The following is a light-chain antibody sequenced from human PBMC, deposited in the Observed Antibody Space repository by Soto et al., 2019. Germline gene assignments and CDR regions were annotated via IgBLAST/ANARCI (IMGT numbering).Light chain of an antibody. V-gene: IGKV1-5*03. J-gene: IGKJ4*01. CDR3: QQYNSFSFT. CDR2: KAS. Sequence: DIQMTPSPSTLSASVGDRVTITCRASQSISNWLAWYQQKPGKAPKLLIYKASSLESGVPSRFSGSGSGTQFTLTISSLQPDDFATYYCQQYNSFSFTFGGGTKVEIK. CDR1: QSISNW.